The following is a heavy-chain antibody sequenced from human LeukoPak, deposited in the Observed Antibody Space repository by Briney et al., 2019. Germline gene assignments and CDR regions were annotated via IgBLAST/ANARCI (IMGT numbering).Heavy chain of an antibody. CDR3: ARIGAYYYGSGLRDY. J-gene: IGHJ4*02. Sequence: GGAVRLSCAASGCTFSSYEMNWVRQAAGRGLEWVSYISSSGSTIYYADSVKGRFTISRDNAKNSLYLQMNSLRAEHTAVYYCARIGAYYYGSGLRDYWGQGTLVTVSS. CDR1: GCTFSSYE. V-gene: IGHV3-48*03. D-gene: IGHD3-10*01. CDR2: ISSSGSTI.